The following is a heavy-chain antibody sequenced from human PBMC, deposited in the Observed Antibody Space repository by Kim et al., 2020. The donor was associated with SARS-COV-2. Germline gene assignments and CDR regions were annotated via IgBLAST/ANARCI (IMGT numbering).Heavy chain of an antibody. CDR2: ISSSSSYT. V-gene: IGHV3-11*06. Sequence: GGSLRLSCAASGFTFSDYYMSWIRQAPGKGLEWVSYISSSSSYTNYADSVKGRFTISRDNAKNSLYLQMNSLRAEDTAVYYCARDPGDTDSHDYFYYGMDVWGQGTTVTVSS. D-gene: IGHD5-18*01. CDR3: ARDPGDTDSHDYFYYGMDV. CDR1: GFTFSDYY. J-gene: IGHJ6*02.